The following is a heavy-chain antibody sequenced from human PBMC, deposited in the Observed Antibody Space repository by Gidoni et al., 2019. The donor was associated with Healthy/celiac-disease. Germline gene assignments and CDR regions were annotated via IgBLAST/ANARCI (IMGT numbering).Heavy chain of an antibody. J-gene: IGHJ4*02. CDR1: GGSISSGGYY. D-gene: IGHD6-13*01. Sequence: QVQLQESGPGLAKPSQTLSLTCTVSGGSISSGGYYWSWIRQHPGKGLEWIGYIYYSGSTYYNPSLKSRVIISVDTSKNQFSLKLSSVTAADTAVYYCAGGRTSMAAAEKFDYWGQGTLVTVSS. V-gene: IGHV4-31*03. CDR3: AGGRTSMAAAEKFDY. CDR2: IYYSGST.